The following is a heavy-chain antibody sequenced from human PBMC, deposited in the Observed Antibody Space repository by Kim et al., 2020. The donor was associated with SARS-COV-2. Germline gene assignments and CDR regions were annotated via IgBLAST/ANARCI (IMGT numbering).Heavy chain of an antibody. D-gene: IGHD3-10*01. V-gene: IGHV1-46*01. J-gene: IGHJ5*02. CDR3: ARGAGSGSYYSP. CDR2: INPSGGSP. CDR1: GYTFTSYY. Sequence: ASVKVSCQASGYTFTSYYIHWVRQAPGQGLEWVGIINPSGGSPTYTQKFQGRVTMNRDTSTRTVYMELSSLTSDDTAVYYCARGAGSGSYYSPWGQGTLVTVSS.